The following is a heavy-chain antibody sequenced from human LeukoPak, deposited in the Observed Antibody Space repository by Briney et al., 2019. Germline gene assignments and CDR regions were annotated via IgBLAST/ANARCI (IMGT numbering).Heavy chain of an antibody. CDR1: GFTVSSNY. Sequence: GGSLRLSCGASGFTVSSNYMSWVRQAPGKGLEWVSVIYSGGSTYYADSVKGRFTISRDNSKNTLYLQMNSLRAEDTAVYYCARGNGSGSYRYYYYYYYMDVWGKGTTVTVSS. CDR2: IYSGGST. V-gene: IGHV3-53*01. D-gene: IGHD3-10*01. J-gene: IGHJ6*03. CDR3: ARGNGSGSYRYYYYYYYMDV.